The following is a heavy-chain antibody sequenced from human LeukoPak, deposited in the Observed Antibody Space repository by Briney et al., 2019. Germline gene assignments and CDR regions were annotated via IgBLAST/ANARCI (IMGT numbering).Heavy chain of an antibody. CDR1: GYTFTSYY. V-gene: IGHV1-46*01. CDR3: ARESYCTSPSCSHDY. CDR2: INPSGGST. J-gene: IGHJ4*02. D-gene: IGHD2-2*01. Sequence: GASVKVSCKASGYTFTSYYMHWVRQAPGQGLEWMGIINPSGGSTSYAQKFQGRVTMTRDTSTSTVYMELSSLRSADTAVYYCARESYCTSPSCSHDYWGQGTLVTVSS.